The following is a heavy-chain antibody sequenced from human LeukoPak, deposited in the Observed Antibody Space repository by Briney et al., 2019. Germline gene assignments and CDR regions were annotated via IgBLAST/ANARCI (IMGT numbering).Heavy chain of an antibody. CDR1: GGSISNYY. Sequence: PSETLSLTCTVSGGSISNYYWTWIRQPPGKGLEWIGYIYYSGTTHYSPSLKSRVTLSVDTSKNQFSLKLRSVTAADTAVYYCASGDYGMDVWGQGTTVTVSS. CDR3: ASGDYGMDV. V-gene: IGHV4-59*12. CDR2: IYYSGTT. D-gene: IGHD4-17*01. J-gene: IGHJ6*02.